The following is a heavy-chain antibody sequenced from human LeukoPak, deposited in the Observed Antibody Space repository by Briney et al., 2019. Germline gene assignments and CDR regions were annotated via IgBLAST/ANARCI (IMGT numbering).Heavy chain of an antibody. J-gene: IGHJ4*02. V-gene: IGHV3-9*01. CDR1: GFTFDDYA. D-gene: IGHD3-10*01. Sequence: PGRSLRLSCAASGFTFDDYAMHWVRQAPGKGLEWVSGISWNSGSIGYADSVKGRFTISRDNAKNSLYLQMNSLRAEDTALYYCAKDLWFGELSNGFDYWGQGTLVTVSS. CDR2: ISWNSGSI. CDR3: AKDLWFGELSNGFDY.